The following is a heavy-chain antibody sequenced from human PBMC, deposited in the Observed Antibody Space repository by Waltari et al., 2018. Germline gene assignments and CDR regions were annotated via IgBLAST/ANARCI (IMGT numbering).Heavy chain of an antibody. D-gene: IGHD6-13*01. Sequence: EVQLVESGGGLVQPGGSLRLSCAASGFTFSSYSMNWVRQAPGKGLEWVSYISSSSSTIYYADSVKGRFTISRDNAKNSLYLQMNSLRAEDTAVYYCARDDLAAAGDYYYYYGMDVWGQGTTVTVSS. CDR2: ISSSSSTI. V-gene: IGHV3-48*01. CDR1: GFTFSSYS. CDR3: ARDDLAAAGDYYYYYGMDV. J-gene: IGHJ6*02.